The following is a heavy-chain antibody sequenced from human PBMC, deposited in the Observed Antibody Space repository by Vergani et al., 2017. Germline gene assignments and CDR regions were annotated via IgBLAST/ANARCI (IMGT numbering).Heavy chain of an antibody. Sequence: EVQLLESGGGLVQPGGSLRLSRAASGFTFSSYAMSWVRQAPGKGLEWVSAISGSGGSTYYADSVKGRFTISRDNSKNTLYLQMNSLRAEDTAVYYCAKDRLQYCSGGSCYVNWFDPWGQGTLVTVSS. J-gene: IGHJ5*02. CDR2: ISGSGGST. D-gene: IGHD2-15*01. CDR1: GFTFSSYA. V-gene: IGHV3-23*01. CDR3: AKDRLQYCSGGSCYVNWFDP.